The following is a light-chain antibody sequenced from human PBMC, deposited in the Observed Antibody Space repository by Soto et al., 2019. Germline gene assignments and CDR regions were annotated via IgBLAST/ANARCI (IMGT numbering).Light chain of an antibody. V-gene: IGKV1-5*03. CDR2: KAS. CDR3: QQYDRGVT. Sequence: DIQMTQSPSTLSGSVGDRVTITCRASQTIGSWLAWYQQKPGNAPKLLIYKASSLQSGVPSRFSGSGSGTEFTLTISSLQPDDFATYYCQQYDRGVTFAGGPKVDIK. J-gene: IGKJ4*01. CDR1: QTIGSW.